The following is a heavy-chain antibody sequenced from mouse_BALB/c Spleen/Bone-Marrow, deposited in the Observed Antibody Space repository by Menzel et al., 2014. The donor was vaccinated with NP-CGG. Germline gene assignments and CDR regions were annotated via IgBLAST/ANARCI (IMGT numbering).Heavy chain of an antibody. CDR1: GFNIKDTY. Sequence: EVQLQQSGAELVKPGASVKLSCTASGFNIKDTYMHWVKQRPEQGLEWIGRIDPANGNTKYDPKFQGKATITADTSSNTAYLQLSSLTSEATAVYYCASYYYGSSRFAYWGQGTLVTVSA. CDR2: IDPANGNT. V-gene: IGHV14-3*02. J-gene: IGHJ3*01. CDR3: ASYYYGSSRFAY. D-gene: IGHD1-1*01.